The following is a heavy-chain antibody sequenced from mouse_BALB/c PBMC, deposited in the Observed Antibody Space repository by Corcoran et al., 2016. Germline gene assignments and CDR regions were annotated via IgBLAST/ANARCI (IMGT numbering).Heavy chain of an antibody. CDR1: GYTFTNYG. J-gene: IGHJ2*01. CDR2: INTYTGEQ. CDR3: ARIIGTTVVASDY. V-gene: IGHV9-3-1*01. Sequence: QIQLVQSGPELKKPGETVKISCKASGYTFTNYGMNWVKQAPGKGLKWMGWINTYTGEQTYADDFKGRFAFSLETSASTAYLQINNLKNEDTATYFCARIIGTTVVASDYWGQGTTLTVSS. D-gene: IGHD1-1*01.